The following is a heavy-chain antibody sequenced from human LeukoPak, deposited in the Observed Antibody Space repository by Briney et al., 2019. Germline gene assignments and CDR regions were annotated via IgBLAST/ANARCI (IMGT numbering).Heavy chain of an antibody. J-gene: IGHJ5*02. V-gene: IGHV4-34*01. CDR3: ARGDSSSWYWFDP. CDR2: INHSGST. D-gene: IGHD6-13*01. CDR1: GGSFRGYY. Sequence: SETLSLTCAVYGGSFRGYYWSWIRQPPGKGLEWIGEINHSGSTNYNPSLKSRVTISVDTSKNQFSLKLSSVTAADTAVYYCARGDSSSWYWFDPWGQGTLVTVSS.